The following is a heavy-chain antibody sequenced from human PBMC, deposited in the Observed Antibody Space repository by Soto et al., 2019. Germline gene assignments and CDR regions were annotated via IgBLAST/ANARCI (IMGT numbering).Heavy chain of an antibody. Sequence: PGESLKISCKGSGYTFTDFWIAWVRQVPGKGLQWVGIVYPGDSNVRYSPSFQGQVAISGDLSINTAYLQWSSLKASDTAMYYCARRGVTHYYGMDVWGQGTTVTVSS. CDR1: GYTFTDFW. D-gene: IGHD2-8*02. CDR3: ARRGVTHYYGMDV. V-gene: IGHV5-51*01. J-gene: IGHJ6*02. CDR2: VYPGDSNV.